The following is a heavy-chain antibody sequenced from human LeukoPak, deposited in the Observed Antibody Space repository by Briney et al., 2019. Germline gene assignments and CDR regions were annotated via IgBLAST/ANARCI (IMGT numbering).Heavy chain of an antibody. CDR2: ISYDGNNK. V-gene: IGHV3-30*18. CDR3: AKDQRGDILTGSPFDY. CDR1: GFTFSRYG. Sequence: GGSLRLSCAASGFTFSRYGMRWVRQAPGKGLEWVALISYDGNNKYYADSVKGRFTISRDNSKNTLFLQMNSLRAGDTAVYFCAKDQRGDILTGSPFDYWGQGTPVTVSS. J-gene: IGHJ4*02. D-gene: IGHD3-9*01.